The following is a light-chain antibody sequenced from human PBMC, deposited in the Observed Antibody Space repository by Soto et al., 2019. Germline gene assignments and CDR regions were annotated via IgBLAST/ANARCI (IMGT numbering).Light chain of an antibody. CDR2: EAF. Sequence: EIVLTQSPGTLSLSPGESATLSCRASQSVTNKYLAWYQQKPGQAPRLLIYEAFRRSTGIPDRFSGSGSGTDFIPTLSRLEPEDFALYYCQQYGSSGTFGQGTKVDIK. CDR3: QQYGSSGT. V-gene: IGKV3-20*01. CDR1: QSVTNKY. J-gene: IGKJ1*01.